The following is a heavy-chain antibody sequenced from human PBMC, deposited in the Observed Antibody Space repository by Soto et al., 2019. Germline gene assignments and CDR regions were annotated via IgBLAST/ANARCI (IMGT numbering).Heavy chain of an antibody. CDR2: IIPMFAAS. CDR1: GGSFSDFA. Sequence: QVQLAQSGAEVRKPGSSVKVSCGASGGSFSDFAFSWVRQAPGQGLEWMGGIIPMFAASKYAQRFQDRGTITADEPPNTVYLALSSLTSDVTATYYCARGGIVAVPAALSSYHDYTNYRFDSWGPGTLVTVSS. V-gene: IGHV1-69*01. D-gene: IGHD2-15*01. J-gene: IGHJ4*02. CDR3: ARGGIVAVPAALSSYHDYTNYRFDS.